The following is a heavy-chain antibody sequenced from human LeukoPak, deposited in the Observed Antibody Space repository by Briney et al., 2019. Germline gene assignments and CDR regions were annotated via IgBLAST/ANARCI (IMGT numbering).Heavy chain of an antibody. V-gene: IGHV3-9*01. Sequence: PGRSLGLSCAASGFTFDDYAMHWVRQAPGKGLEWVSGISWNSGSIGYADSVKGRFTISRDNAKNSLYLQMNSLRAEDTASYYCARTPSYCSGGRCYVSHYFDYWGQGTLATVSS. J-gene: IGHJ4*02. CDR3: ARTPSYCSGGRCYVSHYFDY. CDR1: GFTFDDYA. CDR2: ISWNSGSI. D-gene: IGHD2-15*01.